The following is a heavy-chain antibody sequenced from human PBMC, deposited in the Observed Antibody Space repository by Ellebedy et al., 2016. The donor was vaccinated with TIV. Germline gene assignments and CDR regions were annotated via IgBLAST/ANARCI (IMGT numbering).Heavy chain of an antibody. J-gene: IGHJ6*02. CDR3: ATLHRYYSMDV. V-gene: IGHV4-31*03. CDR2: IYYSGST. Sequence: SETLSLTXTVSGGSISSGGYYWSWIRQHPGKGLEWIGYIYYSGSTYYNPSLKSRVTISVDTSKNQFSLKLSSVTAADTAVYYCATLHRYYSMDVWGQGTTVTVSS. CDR1: GGSISSGGYY.